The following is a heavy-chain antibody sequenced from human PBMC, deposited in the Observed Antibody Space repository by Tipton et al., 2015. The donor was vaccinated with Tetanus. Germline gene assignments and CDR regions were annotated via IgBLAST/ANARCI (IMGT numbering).Heavy chain of an antibody. Sequence: QLVQSGGEVKKPGESLKISCKGSGYIFNNYWIGWVRQKPGKGLEWMGFIYPGDSDTRYRPSFQGQVTISVDKSINTAYLGWSGLKASDTSMFYCAGAHCTDGVCNFDWLGQGALVTV. V-gene: IGHV5-51*01. CDR3: AGAHCTDGVCNFDW. J-gene: IGHJ4*02. CDR1: GYIFNNYW. D-gene: IGHD2-8*01. CDR2: IYPGDSDT.